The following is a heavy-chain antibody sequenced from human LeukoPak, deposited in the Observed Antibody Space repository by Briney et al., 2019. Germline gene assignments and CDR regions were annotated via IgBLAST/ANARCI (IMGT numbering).Heavy chain of an antibody. CDR3: SRDLGTGRPHDF. V-gene: IGHV3-43*01. D-gene: IGHD3/OR15-3a*01. J-gene: IGHJ4*02. CDR2: ISRNGAVT. Sequence: GGSLRLSCAASGLIFDDYTMHWVRQAPGKGLEWVSLISRNGAVTKYADSVRGRFTISRDNARDSLYLQMNSLRAEDTALYYCSRDLGTGRPHDFWGQGTLVTVSS. CDR1: GLIFDDYT.